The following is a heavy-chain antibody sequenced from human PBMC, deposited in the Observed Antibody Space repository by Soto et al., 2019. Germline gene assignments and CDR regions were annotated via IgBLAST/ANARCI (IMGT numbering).Heavy chain of an antibody. J-gene: IGHJ4*02. D-gene: IGHD2-15*01. Sequence: GGSLRLSCAASGFTFDDYAMHWVRQAPGKGLEWVSGISWNSGSIGYADSVKGRFTISRDNAKNSLYLQMNSLRAEDTALYYCALDGLGYCSGGSCPSHFDYWGQGTLVTVSS. CDR3: ALDGLGYCSGGSCPSHFDY. CDR1: GFTFDDYA. V-gene: IGHV3-9*01. CDR2: ISWNSGSI.